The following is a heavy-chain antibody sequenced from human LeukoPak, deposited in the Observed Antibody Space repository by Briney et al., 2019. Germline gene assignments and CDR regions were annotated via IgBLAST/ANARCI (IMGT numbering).Heavy chain of an antibody. V-gene: IGHV3-48*04. J-gene: IGHJ6*04. Sequence: GGSLRLSCEVSGFTIRNHWMSWVRQAPGKGLEWVSYISSSGSTIYYADSVKGRFTISRDNAKNSLYLQMNSLRAEDTAVYYCAELGITMIGGVWGKGTTVTISS. CDR2: ISSSGSTI. CDR1: GFTIRNHW. D-gene: IGHD3-10*02. CDR3: AELGITMIGGV.